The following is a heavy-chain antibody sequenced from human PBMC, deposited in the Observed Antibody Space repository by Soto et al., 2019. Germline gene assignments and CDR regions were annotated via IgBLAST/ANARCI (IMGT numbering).Heavy chain of an antibody. CDR1: GGTFSSYV. CDR3: ARGYGSISSLDDYYYGMDV. Sequence: ASVKVSCKASGGTFSSYVISWVRQAPGQGLEWMGGIIPIFGTANYAQKFQGRVTITADESTSTAYMELSSLRSEDTAVYYCARGYGSISSLDDYYYGMDVWGQGTTVTVSS. D-gene: IGHD6-6*01. V-gene: IGHV1-69*13. J-gene: IGHJ6*02. CDR2: IIPIFGTA.